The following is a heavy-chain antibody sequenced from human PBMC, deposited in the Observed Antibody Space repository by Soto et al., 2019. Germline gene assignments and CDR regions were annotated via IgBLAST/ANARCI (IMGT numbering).Heavy chain of an antibody. V-gene: IGHV3-23*01. J-gene: IGHJ6*03. Sequence: GGSLRLSCAASGFTFSSYAMSWVRQAPGKGLEWVSAISGSGGRTYYANSVKGRFTISRDNSKNTLYLQMNSLRAEDTAVYYCAKAPPYSSPSSHMDVWGKGTTVTVSS. D-gene: IGHD6-13*01. CDR2: ISGSGGRT. CDR1: GFTFSSYA. CDR3: AKAPPYSSPSSHMDV.